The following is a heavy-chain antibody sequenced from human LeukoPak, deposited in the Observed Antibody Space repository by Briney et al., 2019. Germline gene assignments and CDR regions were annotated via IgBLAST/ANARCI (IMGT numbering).Heavy chain of an antibody. D-gene: IGHD2-2*02. Sequence: SETLSLTCTVSGGSISRSYYYWGWIRQPPGKGLEWVGSVYYSGSTYYNPSLKSRVTISVDTSKNQFSLKLSSVTAADTAVYYCARERVGYCSSTSCFTDYYYYYMDVWGKGTTVTVPS. V-gene: IGHV4-39*07. J-gene: IGHJ6*03. CDR2: VYYSGST. CDR3: ARERVGYCSSTSCFTDYYYYYMDV. CDR1: GGSISRSYYY.